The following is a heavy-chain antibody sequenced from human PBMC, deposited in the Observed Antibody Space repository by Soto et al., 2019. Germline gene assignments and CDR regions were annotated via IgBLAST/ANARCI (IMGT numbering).Heavy chain of an antibody. CDR1: GFTFSNAW. Sequence: GGSLRLSCAASGFTFSNAWMNWVRQAPGKGLEWVGRIKSKTDGGTTDYAAPVKGRFTISRDDSKNTLYLQMNSLKTEDTAVYYCTTDPDTIFGVTDFDYWGQGTLVTVSS. CDR3: TTDPDTIFGVTDFDY. CDR2: IKSKTDGGTT. D-gene: IGHD3-3*01. J-gene: IGHJ4*02. V-gene: IGHV3-15*07.